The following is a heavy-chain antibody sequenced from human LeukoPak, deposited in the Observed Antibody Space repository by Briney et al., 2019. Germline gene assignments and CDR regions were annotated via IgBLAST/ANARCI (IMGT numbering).Heavy chain of an antibody. CDR1: GFTFSSYA. J-gene: IGHJ4*02. Sequence: GGSLRLSCAASGFTFSSYAMHWVRQAPVKGLEWVAVISYDGSNKYYADSVKGRFTISRDNSKNTLYLQMNSLRAEDTAVYYCARDYYDSSGNYFDYWGQGTLVTVSS. V-gene: IGHV3-30-3*01. D-gene: IGHD3-22*01. CDR3: ARDYYDSSGNYFDY. CDR2: ISYDGSNK.